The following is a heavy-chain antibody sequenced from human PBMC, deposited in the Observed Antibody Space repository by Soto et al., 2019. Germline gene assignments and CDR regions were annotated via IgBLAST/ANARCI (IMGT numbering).Heavy chain of an antibody. J-gene: IGHJ5*02. CDR3: ASLPNQSIAVAGGWWFDP. V-gene: IGHV4-34*01. CDR1: GGSFSGYY. Sequence: PSETLSLTCAVYGGSFSGYYWSWIRQPPGKGLEWIGEINHSGSTNYNPSLKSRVTISVDTSKNQFSLKLSSVTAADTAVYYCASLPNQSIAVAGGWWFDPWGQGTLVTVSS. D-gene: IGHD6-19*01. CDR2: INHSGST.